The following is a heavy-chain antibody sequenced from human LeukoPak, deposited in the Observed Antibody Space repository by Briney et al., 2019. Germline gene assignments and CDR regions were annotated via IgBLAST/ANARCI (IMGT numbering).Heavy chain of an antibody. V-gene: IGHV3-49*04. CDR1: GFIFGDYG. CDR3: ARAYFSILTRYYIDY. CDR2: IRSKAYGGTT. D-gene: IGHD3-9*01. J-gene: IGHJ4*02. Sequence: GGSLRLSCTTSGFIFGDYGVSWVRQAPGKGLEWVGFIRSKAYGGTTEYAASMKGRFTISRDDSKSIAYLQMNSLKTEDTAVYYCARAYFSILTRYYIDYWGQGTLVTVSS.